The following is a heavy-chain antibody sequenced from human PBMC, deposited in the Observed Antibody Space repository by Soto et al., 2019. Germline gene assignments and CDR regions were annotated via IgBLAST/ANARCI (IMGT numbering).Heavy chain of an antibody. CDR3: ARGVDYFDY. CDR2: IWYDGSSE. V-gene: IGHV3-33*01. CDR1: GFTFNRYG. Sequence: QVQLVESGGGVDQPGRSLRLSCAASGFTFNRYGMHWVRQAPGKGLEWVAVIWYDGSSEYYADSVKGRFTISRDNSKNTLFLQMNSLRAEDTAVYYCARGVDYFDYWGQGTLVTVSS. J-gene: IGHJ4*02.